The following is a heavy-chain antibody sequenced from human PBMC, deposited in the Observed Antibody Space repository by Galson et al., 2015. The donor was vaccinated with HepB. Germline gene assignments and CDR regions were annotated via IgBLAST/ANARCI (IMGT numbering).Heavy chain of an antibody. CDR2: IYYSGST. Sequence: ETLSLTCTVSGGSISSSSYYWGWIRQPPGKGLEWIGSIYYSGSTYYNPSLKSRVTISVDTSKNQFSLKLSSVTAADTAVYYCARHSLEGTSLLPNWFDPWGQGTLVTVSS. CDR1: GGSISSSSYY. CDR3: ARHSLEGTSLLPNWFDP. V-gene: IGHV4-39*01. D-gene: IGHD2-2*01. J-gene: IGHJ5*02.